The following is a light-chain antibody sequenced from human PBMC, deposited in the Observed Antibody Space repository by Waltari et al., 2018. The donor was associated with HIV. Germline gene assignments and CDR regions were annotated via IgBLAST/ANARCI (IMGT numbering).Light chain of an antibody. CDR1: ALPKQY. Sequence: YALTQPPSTPVFSGQTARITCSGDALPKQYAHWYQQRPGQAPMLLIYTDTERPSGVPERFSGSSSGTTATLTIIGVQAQDEADYHCQAADSNASLWVFGGGTKLTVL. V-gene: IGLV3-25*03. J-gene: IGLJ3*02. CDR3: QAADSNASLWV. CDR2: TDT.